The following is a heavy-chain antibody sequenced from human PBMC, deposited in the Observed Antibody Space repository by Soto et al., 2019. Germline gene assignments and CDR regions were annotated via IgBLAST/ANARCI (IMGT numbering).Heavy chain of an antibody. CDR1: GYTFINYD. CDR3: ARETAVAFDY. V-gene: IGHV1-18*01. D-gene: IGHD2-15*01. Sequence: QVQLVQSGAEMKKPGASVRVSCKASGYTFINYDFSWVRQAPGQGLEWMGWISGHNGNTKYAQKFQGRVTVTTDTSTTTAYRELRSLRSDDTAVYYCARETAVAFDYWGQGTLVTVSS. J-gene: IGHJ4*02. CDR2: ISGHNGNT.